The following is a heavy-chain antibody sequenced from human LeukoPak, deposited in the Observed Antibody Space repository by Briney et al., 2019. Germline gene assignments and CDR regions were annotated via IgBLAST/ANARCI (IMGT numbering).Heavy chain of an antibody. D-gene: IGHD7-27*01. CDR2: INHSGSP. Sequence: SETLSLTCAVSGGSFRGYYWSCIRHSPGKGLEWIGEINHSGSPNYNPSLKSRVTISADTSKNQFSLRLPSVTAADTAIYYCARPLTGSSFDFWGQGILVTVS. CDR3: ARPLTGSSFDF. J-gene: IGHJ4*02. V-gene: IGHV4-34*01. CDR1: GGSFRGYY.